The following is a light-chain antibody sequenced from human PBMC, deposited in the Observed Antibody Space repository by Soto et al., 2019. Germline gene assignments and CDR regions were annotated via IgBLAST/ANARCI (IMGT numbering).Light chain of an antibody. CDR2: GAS. CDR1: QSVSRSY. CDR3: QQYGGSPRT. Sequence: EIVLTQSPGTLSLSPGERATLSCTASQSVSRSYLAWYQQKPGQAPRLLIYGASSRATGIPYRFSGSGSGTDFTLTISRLEPEDFAVYYCQQYGGSPRTFGQGTKVEIK. J-gene: IGKJ1*01. V-gene: IGKV3-20*01.